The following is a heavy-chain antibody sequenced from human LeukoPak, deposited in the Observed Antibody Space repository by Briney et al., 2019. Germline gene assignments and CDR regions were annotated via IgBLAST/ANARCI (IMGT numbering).Heavy chain of an antibody. CDR2: IHYSGNT. CDR1: AGSVTSGSYY. D-gene: IGHD3-22*01. CDR3: ARHEGSYYDKSGYTFDY. J-gene: IGHJ4*02. Sequence: SETLSLTCTVSAGSVTSGSYYWGWIRQPPGKGLEWIGSIHYSGNTYYNPSLKSRVSISVDTSKNQFSLEVNSVTAADRAVYYCARHEGSYYDKSGYTFDYWGQGTLVTVSS. V-gene: IGHV4-39*01.